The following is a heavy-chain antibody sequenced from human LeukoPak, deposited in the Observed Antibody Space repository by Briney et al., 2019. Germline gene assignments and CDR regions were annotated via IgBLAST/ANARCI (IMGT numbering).Heavy chain of an antibody. CDR2: INPNSGGT. Sequence: ASVKVSCKASGYTFTGYYMHWVRQAPGQGLEWMGWINPNSGGTNYAQKFQGRVTMTRDTSISTAYMELSRLRSDDTAVYYRARVRVAWVAAAGNDYWGQGTLVTVSS. J-gene: IGHJ4*02. V-gene: IGHV1-2*02. CDR1: GYTFTGYY. D-gene: IGHD6-25*01. CDR3: ARVRVAWVAAAGNDY.